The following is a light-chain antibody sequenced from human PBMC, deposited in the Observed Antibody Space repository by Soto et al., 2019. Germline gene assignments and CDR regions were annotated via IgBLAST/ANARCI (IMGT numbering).Light chain of an antibody. CDR2: GAS. CDR1: QSVSSNY. J-gene: IGKJ1*01. V-gene: IGKV3-20*01. Sequence: MTPSPATMSVSPGERATLSCRAGQSVSSNYLAWYQQKPGQAPRLLIYGASSRATGIPDRFSGSASGTDFTLTISSLEHEDFANYYCQHYKMYSPWTFGQGTKVDNK. CDR3: QHYKMYSPWT.